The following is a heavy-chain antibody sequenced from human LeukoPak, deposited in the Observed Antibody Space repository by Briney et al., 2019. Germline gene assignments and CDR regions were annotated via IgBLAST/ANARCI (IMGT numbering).Heavy chain of an antibody. D-gene: IGHD2-2*01. CDR1: GFTFSNYA. CDR3: AKDDSHQLLLGRFDC. CDR2: ISYDGSNK. Sequence: PGGSLRLSCTASGFTFSNYAMHWVRQAPGKGLEWVAVISYDGSNKYYADSVKGRFTISRDNSKNTLYLQMNSLRTEDTAAYYCAKDDSHQLLLGRFDCWGQGTLVTVSS. J-gene: IGHJ4*02. V-gene: IGHV3-30-3*01.